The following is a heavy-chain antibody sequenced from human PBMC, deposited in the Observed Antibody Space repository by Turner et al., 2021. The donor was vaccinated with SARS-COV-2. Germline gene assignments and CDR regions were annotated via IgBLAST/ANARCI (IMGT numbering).Heavy chain of an antibody. J-gene: IGHJ4*02. CDR2: TSYDGSNK. V-gene: IGHV3-30*18. CDR1: GFTFSSYG. Sequence: QVQLVESGGGVVQPGRSLRLSCAASGFTFSSYGMHWVRQAPGKGLEWVAVTSYDGSNKYYADSVKGRFTISRDNSKNTLYLQMNRLRAEDTAVYYCAKQQGLYSNPMYYFDYWGQGTLVTVSS. D-gene: IGHD4-4*01. CDR3: AKQQGLYSNPMYYFDY.